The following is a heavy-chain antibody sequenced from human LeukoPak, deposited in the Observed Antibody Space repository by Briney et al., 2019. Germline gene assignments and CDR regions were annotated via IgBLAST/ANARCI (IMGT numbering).Heavy chain of an antibody. D-gene: IGHD2-21*02. J-gene: IGHJ4*02. CDR2: IYPGDYET. Sequence: REPLKISFEGSGYRFSNYWIGWVRPMPGKGLGWMGIIYPGDYETRYSPSFQGLVTISVDKSISTAYLQWSSLKASDTAMYYCAIPPGYCGNDCSFDHWGQGTLVTVSS. CDR3: AIPPGYCGNDCSFDH. CDR1: GYRFSNYW. V-gene: IGHV5-51*01.